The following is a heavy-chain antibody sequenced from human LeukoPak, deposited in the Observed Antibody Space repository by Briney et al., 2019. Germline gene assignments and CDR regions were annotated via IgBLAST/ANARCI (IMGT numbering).Heavy chain of an antibody. V-gene: IGHV4-39*07. CDR1: GGSVSSGSYY. D-gene: IGHD5-18*01. CDR3: ARDRPSVDRQLWRLAGGISHFDY. Sequence: SETLSLTCTVSGGSVSSGSYYWGWIRQPPGKGLEWIGNIYYSGSTYYNPSLKSRVTISVDTSKNQFSLKLSSVTAADTAVYYCARDRPSVDRQLWRLAGGISHFDYWGQGTLVTVSS. J-gene: IGHJ4*02. CDR2: IYYSGST.